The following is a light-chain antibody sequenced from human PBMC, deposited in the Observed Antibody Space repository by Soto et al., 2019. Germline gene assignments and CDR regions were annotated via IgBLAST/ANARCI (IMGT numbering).Light chain of an antibody. Sequence: QSALTQPRSVSGSPGQSVTISCTGTSSDDGGYNYVSWYQQHPGKAPKLMIYDVSKRPSGVPDRFSGSKSGNTASLTISGLQAEDEADYYCCSYAGSYTFDVFGTGTKVTVL. CDR3: CSYAGSYTFDV. CDR2: DVS. CDR1: SSDDGGYNY. J-gene: IGLJ1*01. V-gene: IGLV2-11*01.